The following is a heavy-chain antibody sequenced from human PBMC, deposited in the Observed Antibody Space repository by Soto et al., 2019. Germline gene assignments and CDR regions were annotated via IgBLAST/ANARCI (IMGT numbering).Heavy chain of an antibody. Sequence: AKEKLYCKAAGYTFTRYDINWVRQATGQGIEWMGWMNPNSGNTGYAQKFQGRVTMTRNTSISTAYMELSSLRSEDTAVYYCARGPGLLFLEWFTRSYGIYGWAQGTTVTGSS. CDR3: ARGPGLLFLEWFTRSYGIYG. CDR1: GYTFTRYD. D-gene: IGHD3-3*01. CDR2: MNPNSGNT. J-gene: IGHJ6*02. V-gene: IGHV1-8*01.